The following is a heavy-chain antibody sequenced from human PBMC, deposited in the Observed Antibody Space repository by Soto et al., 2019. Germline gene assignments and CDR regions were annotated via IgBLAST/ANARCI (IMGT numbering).Heavy chain of an antibody. Sequence: VGSLRLSCAASGFTFSSYWMSWVRQAPGKGLEWVANIKQDGSEKYYVDSVKGRFTISRDNAKNSLYLQMNSLRAEDTAVYYCARGASYDFWSGYSRLYYFDYWGQGTLVTVSS. CDR2: IKQDGSEK. J-gene: IGHJ4*02. CDR3: ARGASYDFWSGYSRLYYFDY. D-gene: IGHD3-3*01. CDR1: GFTFSSYW. V-gene: IGHV3-7*01.